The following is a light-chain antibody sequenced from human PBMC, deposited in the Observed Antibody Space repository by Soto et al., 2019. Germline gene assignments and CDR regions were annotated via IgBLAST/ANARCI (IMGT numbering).Light chain of an antibody. CDR2: KAS. CDR3: QHLVS. Sequence: DIQLTQSPSALSASVGDRVTVTCRASQSISSWLAWYQQKPGKAPKLLIHKASNLQIGVPSRFSGSGSGTEFTLTISNLQPDDFATYYCQHLVSFGQGTKLEIK. CDR1: QSISSW. J-gene: IGKJ2*01. V-gene: IGKV1-5*03.